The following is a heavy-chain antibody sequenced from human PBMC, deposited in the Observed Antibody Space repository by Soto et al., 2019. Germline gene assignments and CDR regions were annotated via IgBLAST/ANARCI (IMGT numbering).Heavy chain of an antibody. CDR2: IYYSGST. Sequence: QVQLQESGPGLVKPSQTLSLTCTVSGGSISSGGYYWSWIRQHPGKGLEWIGYIYYSGSTYYNPSLKSRVTISVDTPKHQFSLKLSSVTAADTAVYYCARESVVPGGMDVWGQGTTVTVSS. CDR1: GGSISSGGYY. J-gene: IGHJ6*02. D-gene: IGHD2-2*01. V-gene: IGHV4-31*03. CDR3: ARESVVPGGMDV.